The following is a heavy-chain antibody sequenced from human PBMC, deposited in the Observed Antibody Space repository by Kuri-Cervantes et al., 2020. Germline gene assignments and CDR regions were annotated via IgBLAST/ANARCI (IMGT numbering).Heavy chain of an antibody. CDR2: INHSGST. CDR3: ARAGQFIPVAGRDAFDI. V-gene: IGHV4-34*01. J-gene: IGHJ3*02. CDR1: GGSFSGYY. Sequence: SETLSLTCAVYGGSFSGYYWSWIRQSPGKGLEWVGEINHSGSTNYNPSLKSRVTISVDTSKNQFSLKLTSVTATDTAVYFCARAGQFIPVAGRDAFDIWGQGTLVTVSS. D-gene: IGHD6-19*01.